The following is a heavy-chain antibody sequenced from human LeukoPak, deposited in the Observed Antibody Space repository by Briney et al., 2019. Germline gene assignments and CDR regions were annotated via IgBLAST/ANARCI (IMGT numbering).Heavy chain of an antibody. D-gene: IGHD3-10*01. CDR3: ARDDYYGSGTRVPLDY. CDR2: ISSTGGTA. V-gene: IGHV3-23*01. Sequence: PGGTLRLSCAASGFTFSSFGMSWVRQAPGKGLKWVSAISSTGGTAYYADSVKGRFTISRDNSKNTLYLQMNSLRAEDTAVYYCARDDYYGSGTRVPLDYWGQGTLVTVSS. J-gene: IGHJ4*02. CDR1: GFTFSSFG.